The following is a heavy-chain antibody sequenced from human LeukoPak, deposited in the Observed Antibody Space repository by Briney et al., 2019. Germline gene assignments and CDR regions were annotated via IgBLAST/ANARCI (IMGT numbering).Heavy chain of an antibody. CDR2: VSVTGGST. CDR3: ARDVPSGSWYRAGDY. CDR1: GFTFTNYA. V-gene: IGHV3-23*01. D-gene: IGHD6-13*01. J-gene: IGHJ4*02. Sequence: GGSLRLSCAASGFTFTNYAMSWVRQAPGKGLEWVSTVSVTGGSTYYADSVKGRFTISRDNSKNTLYLQMNSLRAEDTSIYYCARDVPSGSWYRAGDYWGQGTLVTVSS.